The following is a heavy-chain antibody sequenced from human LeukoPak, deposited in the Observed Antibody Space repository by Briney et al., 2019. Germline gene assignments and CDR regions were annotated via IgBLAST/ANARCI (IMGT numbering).Heavy chain of an antibody. V-gene: IGHV1-46*01. CDR2: INPSGGST. CDR1: GYTFTSYY. J-gene: IGHJ4*02. Sequence: ASVKVSCKASGYTFTSYYMHWVRQAPGQGLVWMGIINPSGGSTSYAQKFQGRVTMTRDTSTSTVYMELSSLRSEDTAVYYCARVYDILTGYSHPYYWGQGTLVTVSS. CDR3: ARVYDILTGYSHPYY. D-gene: IGHD3-9*01.